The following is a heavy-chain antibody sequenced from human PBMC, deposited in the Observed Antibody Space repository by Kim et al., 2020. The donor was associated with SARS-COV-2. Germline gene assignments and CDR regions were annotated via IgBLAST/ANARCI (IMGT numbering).Heavy chain of an antibody. J-gene: IGHJ4*02. D-gene: IGHD1-26*01. CDR3: ARGEYSGSYPYFDY. Sequence: TPSLKSRVTISVDTSKNQFSLKLSSVTAADTAVYYCARGEYSGSYPYFDYWGQGTLVTVSS. V-gene: IGHV4-59*09.